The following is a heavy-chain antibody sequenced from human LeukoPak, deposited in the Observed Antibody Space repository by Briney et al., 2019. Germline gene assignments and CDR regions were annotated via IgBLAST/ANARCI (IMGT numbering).Heavy chain of an antibody. CDR3: AREGNGLLSKDFDY. CDR2: IGPHSSAT. V-gene: IGHV1-2*02. J-gene: IGHJ4*02. CDR1: GFTFTDYY. Sequence: ASVKVSCKSSGFTFTDYYIHWVRPAPGQGLEWMGYIGPHSSATSSPQEFQGRVTMTRDTSMSTAYMELTRLTSDDTAVYYCAREGNGLLSKDFDYWGQGTLVTVSS. D-gene: IGHD2/OR15-2a*01.